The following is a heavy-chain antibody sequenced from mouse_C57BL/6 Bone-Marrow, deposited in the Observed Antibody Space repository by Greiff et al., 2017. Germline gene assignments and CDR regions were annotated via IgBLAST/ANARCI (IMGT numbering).Heavy chain of an antibody. CDR2: IHPNSGST. CDR1: GYTFTSYW. CDR3: ARSYDGYALAMDY. D-gene: IGHD2-3*01. Sequence: QVQLQQPGAELVKPGASVKLSCKASGYTFTSYWMHWVKQRPGQGLEWIGMIHPNSGSTNYNEKFKSKATLTVDKSSSTAYMQLSSLTSEDSAVYYCARSYDGYALAMDYWGQGTSVTVSS. J-gene: IGHJ4*01. V-gene: IGHV1-64*01.